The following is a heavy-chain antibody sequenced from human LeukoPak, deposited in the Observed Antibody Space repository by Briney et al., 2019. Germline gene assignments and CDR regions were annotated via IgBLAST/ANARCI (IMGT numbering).Heavy chain of an antibody. CDR1: GGSLTAYY. CDR3: ARDLAKGRRGVTRDY. V-gene: IGHV4-34*01. Sequence: PSQSMSLTWPVYGGSLTAYYWSWIRQPPGKGLDWIGEINHRGSTNYNTTLKSGVTISVDTSKTQFSLKLSSVTAADTAVYYCARDLAKGRRGVTRDYWGQGTLVTVSS. CDR2: INHRGST. J-gene: IGHJ4*02. D-gene: IGHD3-10*01.